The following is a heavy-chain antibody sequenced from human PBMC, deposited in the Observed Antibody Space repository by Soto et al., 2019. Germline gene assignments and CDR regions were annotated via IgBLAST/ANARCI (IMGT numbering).Heavy chain of an antibody. J-gene: IGHJ6*02. CDR2: INPSGGST. CDR1: GYTFTSYY. V-gene: IGHV1-46*01. CDR3: AINTAMVPHRFRPGNYYYGMDV. Sequence: ASVKVSCKASGYTFTSYYMHWVRQAPGQGLEWVGIINPSGGSTSYAQKFQGRVTMTRDTSTSTVYMELSSLRSEDTAVYYCAINTAMVPHRFRPGNYYYGMDVWGQGTTVTVSS. D-gene: IGHD5-18*01.